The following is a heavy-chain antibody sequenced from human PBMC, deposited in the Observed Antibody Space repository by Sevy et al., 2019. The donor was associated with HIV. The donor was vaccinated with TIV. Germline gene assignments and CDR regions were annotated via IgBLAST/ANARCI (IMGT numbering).Heavy chain of an antibody. D-gene: IGHD6-19*01. CDR3: ARPHTSGWTRFEH. J-gene: IGHJ4*02. CDR2: VHNGGST. Sequence: SETLSLTCTVSGDSITSYYWAWIRQPPGKGLEWIGNVHNGGSTNYNPSLKSRLTISVDTTNNQFSLKLGSVTVADTAVYFCARPHTSGWTRFEHLGQRILVTVSS. CDR1: GDSITSYY. V-gene: IGHV4-59*01.